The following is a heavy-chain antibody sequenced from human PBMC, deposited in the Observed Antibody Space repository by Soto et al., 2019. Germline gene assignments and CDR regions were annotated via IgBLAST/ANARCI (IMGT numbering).Heavy chain of an antibody. V-gene: IGHV4-39*01. CDR1: GASISSSSYY. CDR3: ARLGRQWLVRDYYYYYMDV. Sequence: QLQLQESGPGLVKPSETLSLTCTVSGASISSSSYYRGWIRQPPGKGLEWIGGIYYSGSTYYNPSLKSRVTIAVDTSKNQFSLKLSSVTAADTAVYYCARLGRQWLVRDYYYYYMDVWGQGTTVTVSS. D-gene: IGHD6-19*01. CDR2: IYYSGST. J-gene: IGHJ6*03.